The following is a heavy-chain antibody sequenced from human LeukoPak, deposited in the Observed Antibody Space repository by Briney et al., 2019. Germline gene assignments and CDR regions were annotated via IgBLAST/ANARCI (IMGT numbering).Heavy chain of an antibody. CDR2: INTNTEKP. V-gene: IGHV7-4-1*02. CDR3: ARGMSNSPYYFYYYMDV. Sequence: ASVKVSCKASGYTFSSYTVNWVRQAPGQGLEWVGCINTNTEKPTYAQGFTGRFVFSLDTSVSTAYLQISSLKAEDTAVYYCARGMSNSPYYFYYYMDVWGKGTTVTVSS. J-gene: IGHJ6*03. CDR1: GYTFSSYT. D-gene: IGHD5-24*01.